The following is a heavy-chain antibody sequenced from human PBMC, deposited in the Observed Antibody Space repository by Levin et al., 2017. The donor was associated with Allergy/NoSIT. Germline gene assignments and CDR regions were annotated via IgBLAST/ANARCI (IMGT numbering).Heavy chain of an antibody. CDR1: GGSISSYY. CDR3: ARGYCSGGSCLYISPLLDY. D-gene: IGHD2-15*01. J-gene: IGHJ4*02. CDR2: IYYSGST. Sequence: PSETLSLTCTVSGGSISSYYWSWIRQPPGKGLEWIGYIYYSGSTNYNPSLKSRVTISVDTSKNQFSLKLSSVTAADTAVYYCARGYCSGGSCLYISPLLDYWGQGTLVTVSS. V-gene: IGHV4-59*01.